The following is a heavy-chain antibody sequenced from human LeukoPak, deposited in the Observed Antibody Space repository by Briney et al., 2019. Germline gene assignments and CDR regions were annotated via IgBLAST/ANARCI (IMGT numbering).Heavy chain of an antibody. CDR3: VRGITTPDC. CDR1: ELTFSGYP. Sequence: GGPLRPSCPASELTFSGYPRTWVRQAPGKGLEWVSGITRGGGTYYADSVKGRFTISRDNSKNTLYLQMSSLRAEDTAVYYCVRGITTPDCWGQGTLVTVSS. J-gene: IGHJ4*02. D-gene: IGHD3-3*01. V-gene: IGHV3-23*01. CDR2: ITRGGGT.